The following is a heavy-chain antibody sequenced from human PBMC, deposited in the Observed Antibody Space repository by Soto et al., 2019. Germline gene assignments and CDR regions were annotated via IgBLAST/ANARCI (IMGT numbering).Heavy chain of an antibody. CDR1: GGSISSYY. CDR2: IYTSGST. Sequence: QVQLQESGPGLVKPSETLSLTCTVSGGSISSYYWSWIRQPAGKGLEWIGRIYTSGSTNYNPSLKSRVTMSVDTSKNQFSLKLSSVTAADTAVYYCARYPDSSGDGENYYYYGMDVWGQGTTVTVSS. CDR3: ARYPDSSGDGENYYYYGMDV. J-gene: IGHJ6*02. V-gene: IGHV4-4*07. D-gene: IGHD3-22*01.